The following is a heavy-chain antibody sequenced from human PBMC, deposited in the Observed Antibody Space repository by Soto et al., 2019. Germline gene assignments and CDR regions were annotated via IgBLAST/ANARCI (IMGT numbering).Heavy chain of an antibody. CDR1: GFTFSSYS. Sequence: GGSLRLSCAASGFTFSSYSMNWVRQAPGKGLEWVSYISSSSSTIYYADSVKGRFTISRDNAKNSLYLQMNSLRAEDTAVYYCATPLLAPIRKGLDNWFAPWGQGTLVTVSS. CDR3: ATPLLAPIRKGLDNWFAP. J-gene: IGHJ5*02. V-gene: IGHV3-48*01. D-gene: IGHD2-15*01. CDR2: ISSSSSTI.